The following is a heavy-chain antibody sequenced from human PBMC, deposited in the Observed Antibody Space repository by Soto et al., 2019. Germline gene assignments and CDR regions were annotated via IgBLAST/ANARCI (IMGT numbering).Heavy chain of an antibody. D-gene: IGHD1-7*01. CDR3: AKDRVGGTFYTPLAF. J-gene: IGHJ4*02. Sequence: PGGSLRVSXQASGFNFDNYGMHWVRQAPGKGLEWVAVITYDGSFQYYADSVKGRFTISRDNSKNTLSLHLNTLKPEDTAVYHCAKDRVGGTFYTPLAFWGQGTLVTVSS. CDR1: GFNFDNYG. V-gene: IGHV3-30*18. CDR2: ITYDGSFQ.